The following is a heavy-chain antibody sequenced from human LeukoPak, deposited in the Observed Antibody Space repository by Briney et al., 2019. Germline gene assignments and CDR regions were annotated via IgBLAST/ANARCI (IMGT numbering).Heavy chain of an antibody. Sequence: KPSETLSLTCTVSGGSISSSSYYWGWIRQPPGKGLEWIGSIYHSGSTYYNPSLKSRVTISVDTSKNQFSLKLSSVTAADTAVYYCARQRSPSLWFGELELDYWGQGTLVTVSS. J-gene: IGHJ4*02. V-gene: IGHV4-39*01. CDR1: GGSISSSSYY. CDR3: ARQRSPSLWFGELELDY. D-gene: IGHD3-10*01. CDR2: IYHSGST.